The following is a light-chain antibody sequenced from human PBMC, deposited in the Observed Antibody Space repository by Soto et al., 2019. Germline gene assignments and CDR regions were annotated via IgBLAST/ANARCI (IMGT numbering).Light chain of an antibody. CDR2: QDS. J-gene: IGLJ1*01. V-gene: IGLV3-1*01. CDR1: KLGDKY. Sequence: SYELTQPPSVSVSPGQTASITCSGDKLGDKYACWYQQKPGQSPVLVIYQDSKRPSGIPERFSGSNSENTATLTISGTQAMDEADYYCQAWDSSTEVFGTGTKLTVL. CDR3: QAWDSSTEV.